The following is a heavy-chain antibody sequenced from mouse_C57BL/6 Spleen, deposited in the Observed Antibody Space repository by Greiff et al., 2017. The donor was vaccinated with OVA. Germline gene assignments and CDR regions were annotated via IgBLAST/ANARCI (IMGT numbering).Heavy chain of an antibody. V-gene: IGHV1-50*01. CDR2: IDPSDSYT. J-gene: IGHJ2*01. CDR3: ARGYQGDY. Sequence: QVQLQQPGAELVKPGASVKLSCKASGYTFTSYWMQWVKQRPGQGLEWIGEIDPSDSYTNYNQKFKGKATLTVDTSSSTAYMQLSSLTSEDSAVYYCARGYQGDYWGQGTTLTVSS. CDR1: GYTFTSYW. D-gene: IGHD2-14*01.